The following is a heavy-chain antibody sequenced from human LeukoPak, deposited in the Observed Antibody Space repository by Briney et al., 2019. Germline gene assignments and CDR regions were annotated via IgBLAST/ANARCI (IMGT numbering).Heavy chain of an antibody. V-gene: IGHV1-8*03. D-gene: IGHD2-2*01. Sequence: ASVKVSCKASGYTFTSYDINWVRQATGQGLEWMGWMNPNSGNTCYAQKFQGRVTITRNTSISTAYMELSSLRSEDTAVYYCARGAVPAAGHWFDPWGQGTLVTVSS. CDR1: GYTFTSYD. J-gene: IGHJ5*02. CDR3: ARGAVPAAGHWFDP. CDR2: MNPNSGNT.